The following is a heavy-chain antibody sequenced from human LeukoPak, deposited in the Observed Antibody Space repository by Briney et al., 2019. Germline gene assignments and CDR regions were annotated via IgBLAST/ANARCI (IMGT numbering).Heavy chain of an antibody. J-gene: IGHJ3*01. V-gene: IGHV4-39*01. Sequence: SETLSLTCTVSGDSIISNIYWWDWLRLPPGKGLEGIGATFYTGRTFYSPSLKSRVSISVDTSKNQFSLDLSSATAADTAVYYCARRRHNFDFYDVWGQGTRVTVSS. CDR2: TFYTGRT. D-gene: IGHD3/OR15-3a*01. CDR1: GDSIISNIYW. CDR3: ARRRHNFDFYDV.